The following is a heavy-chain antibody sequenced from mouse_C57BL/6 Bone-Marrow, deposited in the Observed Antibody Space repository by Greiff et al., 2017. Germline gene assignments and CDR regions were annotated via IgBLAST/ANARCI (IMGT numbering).Heavy chain of an antibody. J-gene: IGHJ1*03. Sequence: VKVEESGGGLVKPGGSLKLSCAASGFTFSDYGMHWVRQAPEKGLEWVAYISSGSSTIYYADTVKGRFTISRDNAKNTLFLQMTSLKSEDTAMYYCARDDGPFGVWGTGTTVTVSS. CDR3: ARDDGPFGV. V-gene: IGHV5-17*01. D-gene: IGHD2-3*01. CDR1: GFTFSDYG. CDR2: ISSGSSTI.